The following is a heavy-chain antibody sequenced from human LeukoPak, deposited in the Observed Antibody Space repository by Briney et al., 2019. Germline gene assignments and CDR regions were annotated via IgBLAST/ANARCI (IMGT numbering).Heavy chain of an antibody. D-gene: IGHD3-10*01. V-gene: IGHV1-3*01. Sequence: ASVKVSCKASGYTFTNYAIHWVRQAPGQRLEWMGWINAGNGNTKYSQKFQGRVTMTTDTSTSTAYMELRSLRSDDTAVYYCARDDHYYGSGSYQYYFDYWGQGTLVTVSS. J-gene: IGHJ4*02. CDR3: ARDDHYYGSGSYQYYFDY. CDR2: INAGNGNT. CDR1: GYTFTNYA.